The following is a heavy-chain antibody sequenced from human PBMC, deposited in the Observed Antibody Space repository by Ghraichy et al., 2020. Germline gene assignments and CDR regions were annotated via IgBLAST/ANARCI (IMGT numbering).Heavy chain of an antibody. CDR1: GFTFSSYW. CDR2: IKQDGSEK. CDR3: VRDSGLQLYYYYGMDV. J-gene: IGHJ6*02. Sequence: GGSLRLSCAASGFTFSSYWMSWVRQAPGKGLEWVANIKQDGSEKYYVDSVKGRFTISRDNAKNSLYLQMNSLRAEDTAVYYCVRDSGLQLYYYYGMDVWGQGTTVTVSS. D-gene: IGHD2-15*01. V-gene: IGHV3-7*01.